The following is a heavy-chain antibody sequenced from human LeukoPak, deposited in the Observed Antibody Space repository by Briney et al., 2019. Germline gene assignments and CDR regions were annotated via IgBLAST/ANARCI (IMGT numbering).Heavy chain of an antibody. V-gene: IGHV1-18*01. CDR1: GYTFTSYG. CDR3: ARRVTTFNWFDP. CDR2: ISAYNGNT. D-gene: IGHD2-21*02. J-gene: IGHJ5*02. Sequence: ASVKVSCKASGYTFTSYGISWVRQAPGQGLEWMGWISAYNGNTNYAQKLQGRVTMTTGTSTSTAYMELRSLRSDDTAVYYCARRVTTFNWFDPWGQGTLVTVSS.